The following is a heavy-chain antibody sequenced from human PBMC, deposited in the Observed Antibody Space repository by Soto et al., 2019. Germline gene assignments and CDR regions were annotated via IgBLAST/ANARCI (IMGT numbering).Heavy chain of an antibody. CDR3: ARDIGSYAYGEGY. CDR2: VYSSGTT. Sequence: SGTLSLTCSVSGGSINSYWWSWIRQPAGKGLEWIGRVYSSGTTDYNPSLNSRATLSVETSKNQFSLKLSSVTAADTAVYYCARDIGSYAYGEGYWGQGIQVTVS. CDR1: GGSINSYW. J-gene: IGHJ4*02. D-gene: IGHD3-10*01. V-gene: IGHV4-4*07.